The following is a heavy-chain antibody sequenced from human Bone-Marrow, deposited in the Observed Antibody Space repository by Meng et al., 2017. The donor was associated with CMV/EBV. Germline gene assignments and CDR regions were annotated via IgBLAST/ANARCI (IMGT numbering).Heavy chain of an antibody. CDR2: ISYDGSNK. V-gene: IGHV3-30-3*01. CDR1: FTFSRYG. Sequence: FTFSRYGIHWVRQASGKGLEWVAVISYDGSNKYYADSVKGRFTISRDNSKNTLYLQMNSLRAEDTAVYYCARDSGYSSGWYGLGEDYWGQGTLVTVSS. D-gene: IGHD6-19*01. J-gene: IGHJ4*02. CDR3: ARDSGYSSGWYGLGEDY.